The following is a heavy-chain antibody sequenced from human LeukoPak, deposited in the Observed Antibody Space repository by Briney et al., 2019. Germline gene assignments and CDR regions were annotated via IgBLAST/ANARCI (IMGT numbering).Heavy chain of an antibody. CDR2: INGDGSTT. D-gene: IGHD1-26*01. V-gene: IGHV3-74*01. CDR3: AGGRGSYGLWDS. J-gene: IGHJ4*02. Sequence: GGSLRLSCAASGFTFSNYWMHWVRQAPGKGLVLVSRINGDGSTTNYADSVKGRFTISRDNAKNTLFLQMNSLRAEDTAVYYCAGGRGSYGLWDSWGQGTLVTVSS. CDR1: GFTFSNYW.